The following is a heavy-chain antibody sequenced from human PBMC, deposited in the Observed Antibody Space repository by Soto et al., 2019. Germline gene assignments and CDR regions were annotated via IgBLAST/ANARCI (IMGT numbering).Heavy chain of an antibody. V-gene: IGHV3-23*01. CDR3: AKSGSHSYFDY. D-gene: IGHD1-26*01. Sequence: HPGGSLRLSCAASGFTFSNYAMTWVRLAPGKGLEWVSSISPSVVDTYYTASVKGRFTISRDNSKNTLYLHMNSLRADDTAIYYCAKSGSHSYFDYWGQGTLVTVSS. J-gene: IGHJ4*02. CDR2: ISPSVVDT. CDR1: GFTFSNYA.